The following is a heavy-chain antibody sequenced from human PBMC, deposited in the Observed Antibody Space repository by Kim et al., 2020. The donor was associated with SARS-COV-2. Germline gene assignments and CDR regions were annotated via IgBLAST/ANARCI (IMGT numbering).Heavy chain of an antibody. CDR3: ARENIVATSAWFDP. Sequence: SETLSLTCTVSGGSISSYYWSWIRQPPGKGLEWIGYIYYSGSTNYNPSLKSRVTISVDTSKNQFSLKLSSVTAADTAVYYCARENIVATSAWFDPWGQGTLVTVSS. CDR2: IYYSGST. J-gene: IGHJ5*02. V-gene: IGHV4-59*13. CDR1: GGSISSYY. D-gene: IGHD5-12*01.